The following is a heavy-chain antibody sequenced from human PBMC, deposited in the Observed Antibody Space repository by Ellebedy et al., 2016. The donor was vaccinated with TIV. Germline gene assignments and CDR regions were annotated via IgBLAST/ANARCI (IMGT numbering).Heavy chain of an antibody. CDR3: ARASFYDVDLSGWYFDI. Sequence: GGSLRLSCAASGFTVSTNYMNWVRQAPGKGLEWVSIISSAGSTYYADSVKGRFTISKDNSKNTLNLQMTSLRAEDTAVYYCARASFYDVDLSGWYFDIWGRGTLVTASS. J-gene: IGHJ2*01. CDR2: ISSAGST. CDR1: GFTVSTNY. V-gene: IGHV3-66*01. D-gene: IGHD3-10*02.